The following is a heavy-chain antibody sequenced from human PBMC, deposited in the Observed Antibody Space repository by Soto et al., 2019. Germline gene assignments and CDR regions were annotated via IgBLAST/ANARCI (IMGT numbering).Heavy chain of an antibody. V-gene: IGHV3-30*18. J-gene: IGHJ4*02. D-gene: IGHD3-10*01. CDR3: TKGVVREPAYFDS. Sequence: QVQLVESGGGVVQFGRSLRLSCAVSGFTFSAFPMFWVRQAPGKGLEWVAFISYDGRNEDYADSVKGRFTISRDNSKNTLYLQMNSLSSEDTAVYYCTKGVVREPAYFDSWSQGTLVTVSS. CDR2: ISYDGRNE. CDR1: GFTFSAFP.